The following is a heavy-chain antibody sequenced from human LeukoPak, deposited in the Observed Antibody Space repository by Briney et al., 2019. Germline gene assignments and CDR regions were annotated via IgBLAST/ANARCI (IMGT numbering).Heavy chain of an antibody. J-gene: IGHJ5*02. Sequence: ASVKVSCKASGGTFSSYAISWVRQAPGQGLEWMGRIIPTFGTANYAQKFQGRVTITTDESTSTAYMELSSLRSEDTAVYYCAREGYYYDSSGPGSWFDPWGQGTLVTVSS. CDR2: IIPTFGTA. V-gene: IGHV1-69*05. CDR1: GGTFSSYA. D-gene: IGHD3-22*01. CDR3: AREGYYYDSSGPGSWFDP.